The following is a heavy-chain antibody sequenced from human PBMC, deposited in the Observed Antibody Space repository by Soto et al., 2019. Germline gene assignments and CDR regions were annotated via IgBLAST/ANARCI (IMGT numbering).Heavy chain of an antibody. CDR1: GFTFSSYA. D-gene: IGHD3-3*01. CDR2: ISSNGGST. CDR3: ARGRRFLEWLLSDY. Sequence: PGGSLRLSCAASGFTFSSYAMHWVRQAPGKGLEYVSAISSNGGSTYYANSVKGRFTISRDNSKNTLYLQMGSLRAEDMAVYYCARGRRFLEWLLSDYWGQGTLVTVS. J-gene: IGHJ4*02. V-gene: IGHV3-64*01.